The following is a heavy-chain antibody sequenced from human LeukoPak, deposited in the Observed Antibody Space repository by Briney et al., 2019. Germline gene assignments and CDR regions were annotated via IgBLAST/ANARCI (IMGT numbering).Heavy chain of an antibody. CDR2: IYPGDPDT. CDR1: GYSFTSYW. V-gene: IGHV5-51*01. CDR3: AKTRDGFLSGAFDI. Sequence: GESLKISCKGSGYSFTSYWIGWVRQMPGKGLEWMGIIYPGDPDTRYSPSFQGQVTISADKSISIAYLQWSSLKASDTAMYYCAKTRDGFLSGAFDIWGQGTMLTVSS. D-gene: IGHD5-24*01. J-gene: IGHJ3*02.